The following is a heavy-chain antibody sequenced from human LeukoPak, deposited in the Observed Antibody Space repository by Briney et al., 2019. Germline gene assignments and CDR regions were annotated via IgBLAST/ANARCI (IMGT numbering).Heavy chain of an antibody. J-gene: IGHJ4*02. D-gene: IGHD4-11*01. CDR2: INHSGST. CDR3: ARGHYSNF. CDR1: GGSISSYY. V-gene: IGHV4-34*01. Sequence: SETLSLTCTVSGGSISSYYWSWIRQPPGKGLEWIGEINHSGSTNYNPSLKSRVTISVDTSKNQFSLKLSSVTAADTAVYYCARGHYSNFWGQGTLVTVSS.